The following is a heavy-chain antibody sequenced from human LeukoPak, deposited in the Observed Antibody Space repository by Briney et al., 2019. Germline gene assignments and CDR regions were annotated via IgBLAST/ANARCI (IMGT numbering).Heavy chain of an antibody. CDR3: ARDPETTVTTHFDY. CDR2: ISSSSSTI. CDR1: GFTFSSYS. V-gene: IGHV3-48*01. Sequence: GGSLRLSCAASGFTFSSYSMNWVRQAPGKGLEWVSYISSSSSTIYYADSVKGRFTISRDNAKNSLYQQMNSLRAEDTAVYYCARDPETTVTTHFDYWGQGTLVTVSS. J-gene: IGHJ4*02. D-gene: IGHD4-17*01.